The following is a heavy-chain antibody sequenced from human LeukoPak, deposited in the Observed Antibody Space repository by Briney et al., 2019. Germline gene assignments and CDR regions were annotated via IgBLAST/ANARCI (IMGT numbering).Heavy chain of an antibody. CDR1: GFTFTSSA. Sequence: VKVSCKASGFTFTSSAVQWVRQARGQRLEWIGWIVVGSGNTNYAQKFQERVTITRDMSTSTAYMELSSLRSEDTAVYYCAADQTVNYYYYGMDVWGQGTTVTVSS. V-gene: IGHV1-58*01. CDR3: AADQTVNYYYYGMDV. CDR2: IVVGSGNT. J-gene: IGHJ6*02.